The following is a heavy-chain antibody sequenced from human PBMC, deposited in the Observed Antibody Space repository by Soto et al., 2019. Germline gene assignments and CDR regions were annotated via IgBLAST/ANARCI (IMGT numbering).Heavy chain of an antibody. CDR3: ARDYGYSSGWYIGRGPENYGMDV. J-gene: IGHJ6*02. V-gene: IGHV4-34*01. CDR1: GGSFSGYY. Sequence: SETLSLTCAVYGGSFSGYYWSWIRQPPGKGLEWIGEINHSGSTNYNPSLKSRVTISVDTSKNQFSLKLSSVTAADTAVYYCARDYGYSSGWYIGRGPENYGMDVWGQGTTVTVSS. CDR2: INHSGST. D-gene: IGHD6-19*01.